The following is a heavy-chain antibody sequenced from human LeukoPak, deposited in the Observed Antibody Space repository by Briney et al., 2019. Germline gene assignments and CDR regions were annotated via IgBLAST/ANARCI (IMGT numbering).Heavy chain of an antibody. CDR2: IYYSGST. Sequence: SETLSLTCTVSGGSISSYYWSWIRQPPGKGLEWIGYIYYSGSTYYNPSLKSRVTISVDTSKNQFSLKLSSVTAADTAVYYCVGYCSSTSCPGLGMDVWGQGTTVTVSS. CDR3: VGYCSSTSCPGLGMDV. V-gene: IGHV4-59*08. CDR1: GGSISSYY. D-gene: IGHD2-2*01. J-gene: IGHJ6*02.